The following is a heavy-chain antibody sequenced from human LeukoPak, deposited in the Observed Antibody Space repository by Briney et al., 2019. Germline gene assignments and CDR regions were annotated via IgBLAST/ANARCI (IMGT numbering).Heavy chain of an antibody. J-gene: IGHJ4*02. Sequence: PSETLSLTCTVSGGSISSGDYYWSWIRQPPGKGLEWIGYIYYSGSTYYNPSLKSRVTMSVDTSKNQFSLKLSSVTAADTAVYYCARDLSPMVRGAQPHFDYWGQGTLVTVSS. CDR3: ARDLSPMVRGAQPHFDY. D-gene: IGHD3-10*01. V-gene: IGHV4-30-4*08. CDR2: IYYSGST. CDR1: GGSISSGDYY.